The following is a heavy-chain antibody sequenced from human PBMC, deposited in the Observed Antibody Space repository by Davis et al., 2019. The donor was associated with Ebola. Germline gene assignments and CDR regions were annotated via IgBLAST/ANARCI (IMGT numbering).Heavy chain of an antibody. J-gene: IGHJ4*02. CDR1: GFTFSDYW. CDR2: IKYDGSDK. V-gene: IGHV3-7*01. Sequence: GESLKISCAASGFTFSDYWMTWVRQAPGKGLEWVGKIKYDGSDKYYVDSVKGRFTISRDNAENSLYLQMNSLTVEDTAIYYCAKDPPGGEYLDHWGQGALVTVSS. D-gene: IGHD3-16*01. CDR3: AKDPPGGEYLDH.